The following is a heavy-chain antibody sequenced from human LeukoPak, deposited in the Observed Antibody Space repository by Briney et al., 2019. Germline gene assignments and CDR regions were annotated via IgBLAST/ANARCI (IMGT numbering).Heavy chain of an antibody. Sequence: PSETLSLTCTVSGGSISSSSYYWGWIRQPPGKGLEWIGSIYYSGSTYYNPSLKSRVTISVDTSKNQFCLKLSSVTAADTAVYYCARGYYDSSGDYNWFDPWGQGTLVTVSS. CDR2: IYYSGST. V-gene: IGHV4-39*01. J-gene: IGHJ5*02. CDR1: GGSISSSSYY. D-gene: IGHD3-22*01. CDR3: ARGYYDSSGDYNWFDP.